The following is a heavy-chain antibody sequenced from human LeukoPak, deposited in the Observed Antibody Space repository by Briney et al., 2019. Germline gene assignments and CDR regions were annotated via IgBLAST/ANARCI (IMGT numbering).Heavy chain of an antibody. Sequence: ASVKVSCKASGYTFTTYYIHWVRQAPGQGLEWIGMINPSGGSTSFAQKFQGRVTMTRDTATSTGYMELSSLRSDDTAVYYCVRNVGSGFDYWGQGTQVTVSS. V-gene: IGHV1-46*01. D-gene: IGHD1-1*01. CDR3: VRNVGSGFDY. CDR1: GYTFTTYY. CDR2: INPSGGST. J-gene: IGHJ4*02.